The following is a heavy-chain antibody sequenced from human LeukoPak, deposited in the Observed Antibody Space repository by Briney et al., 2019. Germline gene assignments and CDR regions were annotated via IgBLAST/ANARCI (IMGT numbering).Heavy chain of an antibody. CDR1: GYTFTSYA. CDR3: GAITVRYYYGMDV. J-gene: IGHJ6*02. CDR2: INAGNGNT. D-gene: IGHD1-14*01. V-gene: IGHV1-3*01. Sequence: GASVKVSCKASGYTFTSYAMHWVRQAPGQRLEWMGWINAGNGNTKYSQKFQGRVTITRDTSASKAYMELSSLRAGDTAVYYCGAITVRYYYGMDVWGQGTTVTVSS.